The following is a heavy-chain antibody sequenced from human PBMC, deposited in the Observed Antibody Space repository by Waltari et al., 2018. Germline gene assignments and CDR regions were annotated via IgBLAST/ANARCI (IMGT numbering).Heavy chain of an antibody. CDR3: ARGEHGGFDY. V-gene: IGHV1-3*01. CDR2: INGGSGKI. CDR1: GYTFSSYP. Sequence: QVQLVQSGAEVKKPGASVKVSCKASGYTFSSYPIHWVRQAPGQMLEWMGWINGGSGKIKYSQTFQGRLTRTRDTSATTGYMELSSLRSGDTAIYYCARGEHGGFDYWGQGTLVTVSS. J-gene: IGHJ4*02. D-gene: IGHD3-16*01.